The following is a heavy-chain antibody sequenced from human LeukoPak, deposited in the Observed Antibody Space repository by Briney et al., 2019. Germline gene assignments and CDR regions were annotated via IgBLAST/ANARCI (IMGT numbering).Heavy chain of an antibody. D-gene: IGHD3-22*01. J-gene: IGHJ4*02. CDR3: ARDRGYYEYTGYYFDY. Sequence: GGSLRLSCAASGFTFSSYSMNWVRRAPGKGLEWVSSISSSSSYIYYADSVKGRFTISRDNAKNSLYLQMNSLRAEDTAVYYCARDRGYYEYTGYYFDYWGQETLVTVSS. V-gene: IGHV3-21*01. CDR1: GFTFSSYS. CDR2: ISSSSSYI.